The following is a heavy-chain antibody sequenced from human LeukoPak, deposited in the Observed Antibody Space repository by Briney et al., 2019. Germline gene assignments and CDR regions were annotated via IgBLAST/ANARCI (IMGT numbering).Heavy chain of an antibody. J-gene: IGHJ3*02. CDR3: ARGLVGATTQGRLDI. Sequence: GASVKVSCKASGGTFSSCAISWVRQAPGQGREWMGRIIPIFGTANYAQKFQGRVTITTDESTSTAYMELSSLRSEDTAVYYCARGLVGATTQGRLDIWGQGTMVTVSS. CDR2: IIPIFGTA. D-gene: IGHD1-26*01. V-gene: IGHV1-69*05. CDR1: GGTFSSCA.